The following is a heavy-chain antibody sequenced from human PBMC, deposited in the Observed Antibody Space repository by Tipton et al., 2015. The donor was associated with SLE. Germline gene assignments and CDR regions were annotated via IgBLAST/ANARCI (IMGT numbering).Heavy chain of an antibody. Sequence: LRLSCTVSSDSIRNYWSWIRQPPGKGLEWIGYIYYSGSTNCNPSLESRLTISVDTSKNQFSLKLNSVTAADTAVYYCARGSSAFEIFGQGTLVTVSS. D-gene: IGHD3-10*01. J-gene: IGHJ3*02. V-gene: IGHV4-59*01. CDR3: ARGSSAFEI. CDR1: SDSIRNY. CDR2: IYYSGST.